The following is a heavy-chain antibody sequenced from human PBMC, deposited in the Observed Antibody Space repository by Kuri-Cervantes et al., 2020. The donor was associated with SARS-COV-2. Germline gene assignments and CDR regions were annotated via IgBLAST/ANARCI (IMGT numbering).Heavy chain of an antibody. CDR3: ARDEFRDIVVVPAAPSFDY. Sequence: GESLKISCAASGFTFSSYAMHWVRQAPGKGLEWVAVISYDGSNKYYADSVKGRFTISRDNSKNTLYLQMNSLRAEDTAVYYCARDEFRDIVVVPAAPSFDYWGQGTLVTVSS. J-gene: IGHJ4*02. CDR2: ISYDGSNK. CDR1: GFTFSSYA. V-gene: IGHV3-30-3*01. D-gene: IGHD2-2*01.